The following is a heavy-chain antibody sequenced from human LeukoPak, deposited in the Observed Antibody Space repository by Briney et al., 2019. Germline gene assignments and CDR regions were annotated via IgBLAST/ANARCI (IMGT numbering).Heavy chain of an antibody. CDR1: GFIFSNYG. CDR2: ISYDGTNK. D-gene: IGHD3-10*01. V-gene: IGHV3-30*18. Sequence: GGSLRLSCAASGFIFSNYGVHWVRQAPGKGLEWVAVISYDGTNKYYADSVKGRFTISRDNSKSTLYLQMNSLRAEDTAVYYCAKSEWRFGELFPLYYYGMDVWGQGTTVTVSS. J-gene: IGHJ6*02. CDR3: AKSEWRFGELFPLYYYGMDV.